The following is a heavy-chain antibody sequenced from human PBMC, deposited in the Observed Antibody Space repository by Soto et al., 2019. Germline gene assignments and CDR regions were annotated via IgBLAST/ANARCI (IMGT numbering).Heavy chain of an antibody. CDR2: IKQDGSEK. J-gene: IGHJ3*02. D-gene: IGHD3-9*01. V-gene: IGHV3-7*01. Sequence: GGSLRLSCAASGFTFSSYWMSWVRQAPGKGLEWVANIKQDGSEKYYVDSVKGRFTISRDNAKNSLYLQMNSLRAEDTAVYYCARTPRVGRYFDSRVGDVFDIWGQGTMVTVSS. CDR1: GFTFSSYW. CDR3: ARTPRVGRYFDSRVGDVFDI.